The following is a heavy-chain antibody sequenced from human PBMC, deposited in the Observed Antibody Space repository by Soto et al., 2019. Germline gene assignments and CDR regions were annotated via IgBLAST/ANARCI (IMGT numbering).Heavy chain of an antibody. CDR2: IKSRTNGGTT. CDR3: TTDDPINKN. CDR1: GLTFSNAW. Sequence: GGSLRLSCAASGLTFSNAWMSWVRQAPGKGLEWVGRIKSRTNGGTTDYATPVKGRFTISRDDSKNTLFLQMNSLKTEDTAVYYCTTDDPINKNWGQGTLVTVSS. V-gene: IGHV3-15*01. J-gene: IGHJ4*02.